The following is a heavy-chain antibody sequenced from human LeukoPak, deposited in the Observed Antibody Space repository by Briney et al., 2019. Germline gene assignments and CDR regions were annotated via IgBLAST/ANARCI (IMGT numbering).Heavy chain of an antibody. CDR3: ARAPRYCSSTSCYGWFDP. V-gene: IGHV1-18*01. Sequence: APVKVSCKASGYTFTSYGISWVRQAPGQGLEWMGWISAYNGNTNYAQKLRGRVTMTTDTSTSTAYMELRSLRSDDTAVYYCARAPRYCSSTSCYGWFDPWGQGTLVTVSS. D-gene: IGHD2-2*01. J-gene: IGHJ5*02. CDR2: ISAYNGNT. CDR1: GYTFTSYG.